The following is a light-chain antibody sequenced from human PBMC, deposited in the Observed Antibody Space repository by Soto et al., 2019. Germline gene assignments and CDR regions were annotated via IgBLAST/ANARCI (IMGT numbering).Light chain of an antibody. J-gene: IGKJ1*01. CDR1: DCVCRS. V-gene: IGKV3-11*01. Sequence: AESGGSLTLSQWERATLSCRASDCVCRSLAWFQQRPGQAPRLLIYDASNRATGIPARFSGSGSGTDFTLTISRLEPEDFAVYYCLQRSDWRTFGRGTNV. CDR2: DAS. CDR3: LQRSDWRT.